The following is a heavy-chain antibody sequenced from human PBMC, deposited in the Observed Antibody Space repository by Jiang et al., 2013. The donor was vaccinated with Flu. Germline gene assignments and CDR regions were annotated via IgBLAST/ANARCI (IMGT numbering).Heavy chain of an antibody. V-gene: IGHV5-51*01. CDR1: GYSFTSYW. D-gene: IGHD2-8*01. CDR2: IYPGDSDT. Sequence: SGYSFTSYWIGWVRQMPGKGLEWMGIIYPGDSDTRYSPSFQGQVTISADKSISTAYLQWSSLKASDTAMYYCARRERDIVPEGGPEDAFDIWGQGTMVTVSS. CDR3: ARRERDIVPEGGPEDAFDI. J-gene: IGHJ3*02.